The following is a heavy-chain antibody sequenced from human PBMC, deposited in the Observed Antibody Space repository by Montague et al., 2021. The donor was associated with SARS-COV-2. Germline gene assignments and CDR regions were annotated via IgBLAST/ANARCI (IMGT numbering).Heavy chain of an antibody. V-gene: IGHV4-39*01. J-gene: IGHJ3*02. CDR2: IYYSRST. CDR3: ARWKLYCSGGSCYSNRFDI. CDR1: GGSISSSSYY. Sequence: SETLSLTCTVSGGSISSSSYYWGWIRQPPGKGLEWIGSIYYSRSTYYNPSLKSRVTISVDTSKNQFSLKLSSVTAADTAVYYCARWKLYCSGGSCYSNRFDIWGQGTMVTVSS. D-gene: IGHD2-15*01.